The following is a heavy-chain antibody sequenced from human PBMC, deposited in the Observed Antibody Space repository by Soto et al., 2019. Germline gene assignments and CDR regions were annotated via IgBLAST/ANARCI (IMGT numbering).Heavy chain of an antibody. Sequence: QVQLVQSGAEVKKPGASVKVSCKASGYLFTIYYIHWVRQAPGQGPEWMGVIDPSGGSTTYAQNFQGRLTLTSDTSTSTVYMDLSSLRSEDTAVYYCARGPWALRNFDWLLLHWGQGTLVTVSS. CDR3: ARGPWALRNFDWLLLH. CDR2: IDPSGGST. V-gene: IGHV1-46*01. CDR1: GYLFTIYY. J-gene: IGHJ4*02. D-gene: IGHD3-9*01.